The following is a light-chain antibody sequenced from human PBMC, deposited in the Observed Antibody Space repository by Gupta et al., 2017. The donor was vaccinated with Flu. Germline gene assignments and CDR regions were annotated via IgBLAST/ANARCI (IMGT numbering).Light chain of an antibody. CDR2: GAS. V-gene: IGKV3-20*01. J-gene: IGKJ4*01. CDR1: QSVSSSY. Sequence: ELVLTQSPGTLSLSPGERATLSCRASQSVSSSYLAWYQQKPGQAPRLLIYGASSRATGVPDRISGSGSGTDFTLTISRLEPEDFAVYYCQQYGSVPLTFGGGTKVEIK. CDR3: QQYGSVPLT.